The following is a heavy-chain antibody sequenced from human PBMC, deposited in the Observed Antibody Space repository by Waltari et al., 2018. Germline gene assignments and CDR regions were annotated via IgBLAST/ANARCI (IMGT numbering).Heavy chain of an antibody. CDR1: GFTFSSYG. Sequence: QVQLVESGGGVVQPGTSLRLSCAASGFTFSSYGMHWVRQAPGKGLDWVAVISYDGSTKYYADSVKGRFTISRDNSKNTLYLQMNSLRAEDTAVFYCAKDHRIAGLEGIDYWGQGTLVTVSS. J-gene: IGHJ4*02. V-gene: IGHV3-30*18. D-gene: IGHD6-13*01. CDR2: ISYDGSTK. CDR3: AKDHRIAGLEGIDY.